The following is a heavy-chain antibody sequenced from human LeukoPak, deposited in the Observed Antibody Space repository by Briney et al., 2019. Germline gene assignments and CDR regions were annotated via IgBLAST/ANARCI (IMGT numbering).Heavy chain of an antibody. D-gene: IGHD4-17*01. CDR3: AREAVYGDYSYYYYGMDV. J-gene: IGHJ6*02. Sequence: GGSLRLSCAASGFTFSSYWMHWVRQAPGKGLVWVSRINSDGSSTSYADSVKGRFTISRDNAKNTLYLQMNSLRAEDTAVYYCAREAVYGDYSYYYYGMDVWGQGTTVTVSS. V-gene: IGHV3-74*01. CDR2: INSDGSST. CDR1: GFTFSSYW.